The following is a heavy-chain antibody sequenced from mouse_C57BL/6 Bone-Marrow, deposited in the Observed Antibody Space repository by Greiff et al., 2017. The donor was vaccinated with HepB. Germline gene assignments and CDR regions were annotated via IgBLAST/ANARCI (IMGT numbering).Heavy chain of an antibody. CDR1: GYTFTSYW. CDR3: ARNPSYDYDEGYFDV. V-gene: IGHV1-52*01. Sequence: QVQLQQSGAELVRPGSSVKLSCKASGYTFTSYWMHWVKQRPIQGLEWIGNIDPSDSETHYNQKFKDKATLTVDKSSSTAYMQLSSLTSEDSAVYYCARNPSYDYDEGYFDVWGTGTTVTVSS. CDR2: IDPSDSET. D-gene: IGHD2-4*01. J-gene: IGHJ1*03.